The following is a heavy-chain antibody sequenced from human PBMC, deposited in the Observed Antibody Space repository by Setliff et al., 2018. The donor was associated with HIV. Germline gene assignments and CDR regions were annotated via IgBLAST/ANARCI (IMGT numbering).Heavy chain of an antibody. Sequence: PSETLSLTCSVSGGSINSDNYYWGWLRQPPGRGLEWIGSIFYTGFTYYSPSLESRVTMSVDTSRNQFSLRLSSVTAADTAIYYCARVPTSSWYVTTQRTKEYFHHWGQGTLVTVSS. CDR3: ARVPTSSWYVTTQRTKEYFHH. CDR2: IFYTGFT. V-gene: IGHV4-39*07. CDR1: GGSINSDNYY. D-gene: IGHD6-13*01. J-gene: IGHJ1*01.